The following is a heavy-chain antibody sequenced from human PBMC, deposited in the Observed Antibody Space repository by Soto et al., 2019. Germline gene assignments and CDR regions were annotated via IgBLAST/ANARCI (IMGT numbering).Heavy chain of an antibody. V-gene: IGHV3-64*02. CDR2: ISSNGGST. J-gene: IGHJ1*01. CDR1: GFSFSSYA. CDR3: AIGANYYDSSGYYLGYFQH. Sequence: GGSLRLSCAASGFSFSSYAMHWVRQAPGKGLEYVSAISSNGGSTDYADSVKGRFTISRDNSKNTLYLQMNSLRAEDTAVYYCAIGANYYDSSGYYLGYFQHWGQGTLVTVSS. D-gene: IGHD3-22*01.